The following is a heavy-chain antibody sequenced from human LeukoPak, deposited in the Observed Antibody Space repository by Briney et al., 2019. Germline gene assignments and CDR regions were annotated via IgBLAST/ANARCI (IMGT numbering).Heavy chain of an antibody. J-gene: IGHJ4*02. CDR2: IQQDGSEK. V-gene: IGHV3-7*05. Sequence: GGSLRLSCAASGFTFSSYWMIWVRQAPGKGLEWVANIQQDGSEKYYVDSVKGRFTISVDNAKNSLYLQMNSLRAEDTAVYYCARNPPRYFNWGQGTLVTVSS. CDR1: GFTFSSYW. CDR3: ARNPPRYFN. D-gene: IGHD1-26*01.